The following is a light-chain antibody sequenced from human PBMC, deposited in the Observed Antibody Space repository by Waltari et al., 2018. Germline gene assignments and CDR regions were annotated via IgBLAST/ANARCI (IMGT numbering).Light chain of an antibody. V-gene: IGLV2-23*01. CDR2: EGS. CDR1: SSDVGSYNL. Sequence: QSALTQPASVSGSPGQSITISCTGTSSDVGSYNLVSWYQQHPGKAPKLMIYEGSKRPSGVSNRFSGSKSGTTASLTISGLQAEDEADYYCCSYAGSSTLNVVFGGGTKLTVL. J-gene: IGLJ2*01. CDR3: CSYAGSSTLNVV.